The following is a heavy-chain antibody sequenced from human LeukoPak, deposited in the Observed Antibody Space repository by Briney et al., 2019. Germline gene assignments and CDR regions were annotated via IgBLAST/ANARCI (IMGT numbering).Heavy chain of an antibody. V-gene: IGHV4-39*07. CDR3: ARLGRGYVIDY. CDR1: GGSISSSSYY. Sequence: SETLSLTCTVSGGSISSSSYYWGWIRQPPGKGLEWIGSIYYSGSTYYNPSLKSRVTISVDTSKNQFSLKLSSVTAADTAVYYCARLGRGYVIDYWGQGTLVTVSS. CDR2: IYYSGST. J-gene: IGHJ4*02. D-gene: IGHD5-12*01.